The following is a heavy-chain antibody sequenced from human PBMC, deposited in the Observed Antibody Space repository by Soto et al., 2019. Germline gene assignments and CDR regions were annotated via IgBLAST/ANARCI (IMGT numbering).Heavy chain of an antibody. CDR1: GYTFTSYG. CDR3: ARDYDFWSGYYWDWFDP. J-gene: IGHJ5*02. V-gene: IGHV1-18*01. D-gene: IGHD3-3*01. Sequence: ASVKVSCKASGYTFTSYGISWVRQAPGQGLEWMGWISAYNGNTNYVQKLQGRVTMTTDTSTSTAYMELRSLRSDDTAVYYCARDYDFWSGYYWDWFDPWGQGTLVTVSS. CDR2: ISAYNGNT.